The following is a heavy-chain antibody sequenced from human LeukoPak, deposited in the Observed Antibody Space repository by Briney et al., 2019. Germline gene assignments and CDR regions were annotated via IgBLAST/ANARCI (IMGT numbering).Heavy chain of an antibody. J-gene: IGHJ5*02. V-gene: IGHV1-69*15. CDR3: ARKLPLGANLFDP. CDR1: GGTFTSYA. CDR2: IIPFSCTT. Sequence: XCKTSGGTFTSYASXWVRQAPGQGIEWIGKIIPFSCTTIYAHKFHATVTFTASESTCTSYIELISLRSEDTALYYCARKLPLGANLFDPWGQATLVTVSS. D-gene: IGHD2-21*01.